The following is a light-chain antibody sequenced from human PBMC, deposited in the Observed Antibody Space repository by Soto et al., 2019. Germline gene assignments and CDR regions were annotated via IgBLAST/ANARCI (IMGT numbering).Light chain of an antibody. CDR2: DAS. Sequence: EIVLTQSPVTLSLSPGERATLSCRASQSINNYLAWYQQKPGQAPRLHIYDASNRATGIPARFSGSGSGTDFTLTISSLEPEDFAVYYCQQRFNWQVTFGQGTRLEIK. V-gene: IGKV3-11*01. CDR1: QSINNY. CDR3: QQRFNWQVT. J-gene: IGKJ5*01.